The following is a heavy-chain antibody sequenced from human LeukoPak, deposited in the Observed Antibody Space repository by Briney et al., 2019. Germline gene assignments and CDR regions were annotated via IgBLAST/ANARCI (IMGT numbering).Heavy chain of an antibody. CDR3: ARDLVTVTKGFDI. V-gene: IGHV4-59*11. J-gene: IGHJ3*02. CDR2: ISYIGST. Sequence: SETLSLTCAVSDDSFSSHYWTWIRQPPGKGLAWIGYISYIGSTNYNPSLKSRVTISIDTSKNQFSLKLSSVTAADTAVYYCARDLVTVTKGFDIWGQGTVVSVSS. CDR1: DDSFSSHY. D-gene: IGHD4-17*01.